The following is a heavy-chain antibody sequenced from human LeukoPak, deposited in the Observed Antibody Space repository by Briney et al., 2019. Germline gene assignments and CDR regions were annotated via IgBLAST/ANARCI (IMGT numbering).Heavy chain of an antibody. V-gene: IGHV4-34*01. Sequence: SETLSLTCAVYGGSFSGYYWSWIRQPPGKGLEWIGEINHSGSTNYNPSLKSRVTISVDTSKNQFSLKLSSVTAADTAVYYCARGGQQLVNWFDPWGQGTLVTVSS. J-gene: IGHJ5*02. D-gene: IGHD6-13*01. CDR2: INHSGST. CDR3: ARGGQQLVNWFDP. CDR1: GGSFSGYY.